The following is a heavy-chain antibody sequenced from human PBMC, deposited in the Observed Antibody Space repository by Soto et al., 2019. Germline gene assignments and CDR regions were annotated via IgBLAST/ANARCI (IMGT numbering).Heavy chain of an antibody. CDR3: ARDLGELSLPWFDP. V-gene: IGHV1-2*04. Sequence: ASVKVSCKASGYTFTGYYMHWVRQAPGQGLEWMGWINPNSGGTNYAQKFQGWVTMTRDTSISTAYMELSRLRSDDTAVYYCARDLGELSLPWFDPWGQGTLVTVSS. D-gene: IGHD3-16*02. CDR2: INPNSGGT. J-gene: IGHJ5*02. CDR1: GYTFTGYY.